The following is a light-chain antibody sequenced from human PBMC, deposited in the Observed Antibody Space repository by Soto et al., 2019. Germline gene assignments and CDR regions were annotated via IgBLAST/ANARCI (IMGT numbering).Light chain of an antibody. Sequence: DMQMTQSASSLSSSVGGRLGMTCGASQGISTYLNWYQQKPGKAPKLLIYAASTLQSGVPSRFSGSGSETDFTLTISSLQPEDFATYSCQQNYSATWTFGQGTKVDIK. V-gene: IGKV1-39*01. J-gene: IGKJ1*01. CDR2: AAS. CDR3: QQNYSATWT. CDR1: QGISTY.